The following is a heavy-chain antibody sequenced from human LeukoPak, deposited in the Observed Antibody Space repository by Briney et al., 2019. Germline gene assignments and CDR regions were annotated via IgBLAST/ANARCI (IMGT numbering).Heavy chain of an antibody. Sequence: SVKVSCKASGGTFSSYAISWVRQAPGQGLEWMGGIIPIFGTANYAQKFQGRVTITADESTSTAYMELSSLRSEDTAAYYCVRERHSSSWYFVDWFDPWGQGTLVTVSS. D-gene: IGHD6-13*01. CDR1: GGTFSSYA. CDR3: VRERHSSSWYFVDWFDP. V-gene: IGHV1-69*13. CDR2: IIPIFGTA. J-gene: IGHJ5*02.